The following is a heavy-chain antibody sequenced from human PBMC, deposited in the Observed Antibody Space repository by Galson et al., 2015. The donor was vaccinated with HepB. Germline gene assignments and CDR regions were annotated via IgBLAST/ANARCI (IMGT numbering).Heavy chain of an antibody. V-gene: IGHV3-21*06. CDR3: ARDSPAPPVPCYI. D-gene: IGHD2-2*01. CDR1: GFTFSCYS. J-gene: IGHJ3*02. CDR2: ISSSSRFI. Sequence: SLRLSCAASGFTFSCYSMNWVRQAPGKGLEWVSSISSSSRFIYYADSVKGRFTISRDNAKNSLYLQMNSLRAEDTAVYYCARDSPAPPVPCYIWAPGTMVTVYS.